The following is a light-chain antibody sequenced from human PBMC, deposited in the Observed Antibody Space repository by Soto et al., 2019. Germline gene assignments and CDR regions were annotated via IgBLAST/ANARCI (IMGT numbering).Light chain of an antibody. V-gene: IGLV2-8*01. Sequence: QSVLTQPPSASGSPGQSVTISCIGTASDIGRYNYVSWYQHHPGKAPKLIIYEVTKRPSGVPDRFSGSKSGNTASLTVSGLQADDDADYYCDSYVGSNNYVFGNGTKVTV. J-gene: IGLJ1*01. CDR2: EVT. CDR1: ASDIGRYNY. CDR3: DSYVGSNNYV.